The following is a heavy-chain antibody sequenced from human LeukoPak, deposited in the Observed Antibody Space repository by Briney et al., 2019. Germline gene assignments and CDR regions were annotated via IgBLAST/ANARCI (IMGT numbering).Heavy chain of an antibody. Sequence: SETLSLTCTVSGGSISSYYWSWIRQPPGKGLEWIGYIYYSGSTNYNPSLKSRVTISVDTSKNQFSLKLSSVTAADTAVYYCARMQCGSGRYPSHNWFDPCGQGTLVTVSS. CDR2: IYYSGST. CDR3: ARMQCGSGRYPSHNWFDP. D-gene: IGHD3-10*01. CDR1: GGSISSYY. V-gene: IGHV4-59*08. J-gene: IGHJ5*02.